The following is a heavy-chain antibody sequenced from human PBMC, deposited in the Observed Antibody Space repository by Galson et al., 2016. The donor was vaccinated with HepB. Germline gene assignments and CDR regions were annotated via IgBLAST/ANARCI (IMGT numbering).Heavy chain of an antibody. D-gene: IGHD6-19*01. V-gene: IGHV3-23*01. Sequence: SLRLSCAASGFTLNNYAMSWVRQAAGKGLEWVSAISGGDGRTYYADSVRGRFTISRDKAKNTLYLQMDSLRVEDTAIYYCAKARGQWLGFDSWGQGTLVTVSS. CDR2: ISGGDGRT. CDR3: AKARGQWLGFDS. CDR1: GFTLNNYA. J-gene: IGHJ5*01.